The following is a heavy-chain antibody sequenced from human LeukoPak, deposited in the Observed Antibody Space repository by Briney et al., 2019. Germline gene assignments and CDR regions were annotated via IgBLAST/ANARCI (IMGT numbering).Heavy chain of an antibody. J-gene: IGHJ4*02. CDR1: GFTFSSYI. Sequence: PGGSLRLSCAASGFTFSSYILNWVRQAPGKGLEWVSSISSSTTYIYYADSVKGRFTISRDNAKNSLYLQMNSLRAEDTAVYYCAKSWIYGSGSFPDYWGQGTLVTVSS. V-gene: IGHV3-21*01. D-gene: IGHD3-10*01. CDR3: AKSWIYGSGSFPDY. CDR2: ISSSTTYI.